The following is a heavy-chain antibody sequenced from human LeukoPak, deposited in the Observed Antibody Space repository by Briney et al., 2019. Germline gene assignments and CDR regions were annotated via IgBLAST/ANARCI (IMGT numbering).Heavy chain of an antibody. D-gene: IGHD3-22*01. CDR2: INHRGST. J-gene: IGHJ3*01. Sequence: SETLSLTCAVYGGPFTGYYWSWIRQSPDKGLGWIGEINHRGSTNYNSSLKSRLTISADTSKNQFSLHLSSVTAADTAVYYCAKVYSSSPQDAFDVWGQGTMVTVSS. CDR1: GGPFTGYY. CDR3: AKVYSSSPQDAFDV. V-gene: IGHV4-34*01.